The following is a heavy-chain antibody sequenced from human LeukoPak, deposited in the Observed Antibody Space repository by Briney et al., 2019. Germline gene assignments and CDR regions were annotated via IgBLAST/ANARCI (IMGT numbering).Heavy chain of an antibody. CDR3: ARDRAVAGAYYFDY. J-gene: IGHJ4*02. CDR1: GGTFSSYA. CDR2: IIPIFGTA. D-gene: IGHD6-19*01. Sequence: ASVKVSCKASGGTFSSYAISWVRQAPGQGLEWMGRIIPIFGTANYAQKFQGRVTITTDKSTSTAYMELSSLRSEDTAVYYCARDRAVAGAYYFDYWGQGTLVTVSS. V-gene: IGHV1-69*05.